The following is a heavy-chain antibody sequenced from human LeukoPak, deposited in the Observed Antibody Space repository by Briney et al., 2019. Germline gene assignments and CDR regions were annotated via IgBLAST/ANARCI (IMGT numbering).Heavy chain of an antibody. J-gene: IGHJ5*02. CDR3: ARDILTGFTRNWFDP. V-gene: IGHV3-23*01. Sequence: PGGSLRLSCAASGFTFSSYGMSWVRQAPGKGLEWVSAISVSGGSTYYADSVKGRFTISRDNSKNTLYLQMNSLRAEDTAVYYCARDILTGFTRNWFDPWGQGTLVTVSS. CDR1: GFTFSSYG. D-gene: IGHD3-9*01. CDR2: ISVSGGST.